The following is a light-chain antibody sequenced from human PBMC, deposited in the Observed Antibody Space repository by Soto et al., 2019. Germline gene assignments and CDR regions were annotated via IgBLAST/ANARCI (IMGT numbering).Light chain of an antibody. J-gene: IGLJ1*01. CDR2: EVS. CDR1: SSDVGGYNY. Sequence: QLVLTQPASVSGSPGQSITISCTGTSSDVGGYNYVSWYQQHPGKAPKLMIYEVSNRPSGVSNRFSGSKSGNTASLTISGLQAEDEADYYCTSYTSSFTYVFGTGTKLTVL. CDR3: TSYTSSFTYV. V-gene: IGLV2-14*01.